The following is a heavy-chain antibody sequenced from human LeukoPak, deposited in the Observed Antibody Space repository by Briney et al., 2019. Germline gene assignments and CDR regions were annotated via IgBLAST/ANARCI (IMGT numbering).Heavy chain of an antibody. J-gene: IGHJ4*02. CDR2: IYTSGST. CDR1: GGFVSNYY. Sequence: PSETLSLTCTVSGGFVSNYYWSWIRQPAGKGLEWIGRIYTSGSTNYNSSLKSRVTMSVDTSKNQFSLKLSSVTAADTAVYYCVMTTVVTNDPYFDYWGRGTLVTVAS. V-gene: IGHV4-4*07. CDR3: VMTTVVTNDPYFDY. D-gene: IGHD4-23*01.